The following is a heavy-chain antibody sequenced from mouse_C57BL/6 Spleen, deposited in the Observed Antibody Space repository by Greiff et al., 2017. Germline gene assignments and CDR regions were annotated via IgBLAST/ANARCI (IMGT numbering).Heavy chain of an antibody. CDR2: INPSNGGT. D-gene: IGHD1-1*01. J-gene: IGHJ1*03. CDR3: ARVTTVVANWYFDV. CDR1: GYTFTSYW. Sequence: QVQLQQPGTELVKPGASVKLSCTASGYTFTSYWMHWVKQRPGQGLEWIGNINPSNGGTNYTEKFKSKATLTVDKASSTAYMQLSSLTSEDSAVYYCARVTTVVANWYFDVWGTGTTVTVSS. V-gene: IGHV1-53*01.